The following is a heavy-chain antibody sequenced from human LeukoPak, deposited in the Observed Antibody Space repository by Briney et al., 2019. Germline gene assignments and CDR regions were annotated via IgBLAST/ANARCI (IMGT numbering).Heavy chain of an antibody. V-gene: IGHV3-23*01. Sequence: HPGGSLRLSCAASKFNFAMSWVRQTAGKRLEWVSAISGSGVSTYYADSVKGRFTISRDNSKNTLYLQMNSLRAEDTAVYYCAKDLSGSGGDWGQGTLVTVSS. CDR3: AKDLSGSGGD. CDR1: KFNFA. J-gene: IGHJ4*02. CDR2: ISGSGVST. D-gene: IGHD3-10*01.